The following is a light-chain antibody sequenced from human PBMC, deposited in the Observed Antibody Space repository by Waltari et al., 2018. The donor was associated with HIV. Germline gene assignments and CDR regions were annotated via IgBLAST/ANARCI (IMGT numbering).Light chain of an antibody. J-gene: IGLJ2*01. CDR2: RNN. CDR1: PSDTESHY. CDR3: VAWDDSLGGVV. V-gene: IGLV1-47*01. Sequence: QSVLTQPPSASWPPGQRLTISCSGRPSDTESHYVFCYQHLPGTAPKLRIHRNNQRPSGVPDRFSGSTSGTSASLAISGLRSEDEADYYCVAWDDSLGGVVFGGGTKVAVL.